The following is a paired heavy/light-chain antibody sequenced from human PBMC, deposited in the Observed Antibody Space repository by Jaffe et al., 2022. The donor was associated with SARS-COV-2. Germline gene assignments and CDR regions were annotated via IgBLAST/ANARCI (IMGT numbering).Light chain of an antibody. Sequence: DIQMTQSPFSLSASVGDRVTITCRASQGINNYLAWFQHKPGKAPKSLIYDASSLQGGVTAKFSGSGSGTEFTLTISSLQPEDFATYYCQQYKSYPITFGQGTRLEIK. CDR3: QQYKSYPIT. V-gene: IGKV1-16*02. J-gene: IGKJ5*01. CDR1: QGINNY. CDR2: DAS.
Heavy chain of an antibody. Sequence: EVQLLESGEGLVQPGGSLRLSCAASGFTFGSYAMSWVRQAPGEGLEWVATATGSGRTYYADFVKGRFAISRDDSKNTLYLDMNSLGAEDAAVYYCAKSGNKDVAIYFDFWGQGSLVTVSS. CDR1: GFTFGSYA. V-gene: IGHV3-23*01. D-gene: IGHD1-1*01. CDR3: AKSGNKDVAIYFDF. CDR2: ATGSGRT. J-gene: IGHJ4*02.